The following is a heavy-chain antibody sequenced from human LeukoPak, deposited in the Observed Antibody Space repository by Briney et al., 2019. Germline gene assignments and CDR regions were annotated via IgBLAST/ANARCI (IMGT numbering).Heavy chain of an antibody. D-gene: IGHD2-2*01. V-gene: IGHV3-64*01. CDR3: ARDSSTTNYYYGMDV. CDR2: MSGNGDTT. Sequence: PGGSLRLSCAASGFSFSSYTMHWVRQAPGKGLEYVSAMSGNGDTTYYAKSLKGRFTISRDNSKNTLYLQMGSLRAEDMAVYYCARDSSTTNYYYGMDVWGQGTTVTASS. CDR1: GFSFSSYT. J-gene: IGHJ6*02.